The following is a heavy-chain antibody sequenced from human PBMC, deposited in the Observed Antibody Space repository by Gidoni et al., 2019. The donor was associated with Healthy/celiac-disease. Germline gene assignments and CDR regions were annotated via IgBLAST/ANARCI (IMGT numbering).Heavy chain of an antibody. CDR1: GLTFSSYS. D-gene: IGHD5-12*01. CDR3: ARSLRGYSGYVLGY. J-gene: IGHJ4*02. Sequence: EVKLVESGGGLVKPGGSLRLSCAASGLTFSSYSMNWVRQAPGKGLAWVSSISSSSSYIYYADSVKVRFTISRDNAKNSLYLQMNSLRAEDTAVYYCARSLRGYSGYVLGYWGQGTLVTVSS. V-gene: IGHV3-21*01. CDR2: ISSSSSYI.